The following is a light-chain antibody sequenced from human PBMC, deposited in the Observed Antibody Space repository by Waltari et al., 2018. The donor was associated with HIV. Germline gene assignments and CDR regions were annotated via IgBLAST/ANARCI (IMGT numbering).Light chain of an antibody. CDR3: LLYYSGLEPLWV. V-gene: IGLV7-43*01. CDR2: STT. Sequence: TVVTQEPSLTVSPGGTVTLTCTSPTGRVPTGHYPSWFQLKPGQPPRPLIYSTTNRHPRTPERFSGSLLGDRAALTVSRVHLEDEADYYCLLYYSGLEPLWVFGGGTKLTVL. CDR1: TGRVPTGHY. J-gene: IGLJ3*02.